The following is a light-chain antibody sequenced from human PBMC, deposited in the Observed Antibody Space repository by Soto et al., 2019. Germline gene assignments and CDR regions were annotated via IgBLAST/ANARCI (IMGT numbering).Light chain of an antibody. Sequence: QSALTQPRSVSGSPGQSVTISCTGTSSDVGGYNYVSWYQQHPGKAPKLMIYDVSKRPSGVPDRFSGSKSGNTASLTISGLQAKDEADYYCCSYAGSYTTDVVFGGGTKLTVL. V-gene: IGLV2-11*01. CDR2: DVS. CDR1: SSDVGGYNY. CDR3: CSYAGSYTTDVV. J-gene: IGLJ2*01.